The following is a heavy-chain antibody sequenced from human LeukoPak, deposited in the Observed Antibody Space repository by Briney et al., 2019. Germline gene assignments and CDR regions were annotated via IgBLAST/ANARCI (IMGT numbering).Heavy chain of an antibody. D-gene: IGHD2-2*01. Sequence: ASVKVSCKASGYTFTSYDINWVRQVTGQGLEWMGWMNPNTGNTGYAQKFQGRVTMTRATSISTAYMELSGLTSEDTAVYFCASGSTSTYDFWGHGTMVTVSS. J-gene: IGHJ4*01. CDR2: MNPNTGNT. CDR1: GYTFTSYD. V-gene: IGHV1-8*01. CDR3: ASGSTSTYDF.